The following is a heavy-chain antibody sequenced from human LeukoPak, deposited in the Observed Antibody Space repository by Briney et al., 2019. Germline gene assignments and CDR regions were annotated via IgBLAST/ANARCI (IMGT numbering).Heavy chain of an antibody. Sequence: ASVKVSCKASGYTFTGYYMHWVRQAPGQGLEWMGWINPNSGGTNYAQKFQGRVTMTRDTSISTAYMELSRLRADDTAVYYCARDSAPGDTYGLLGIDSWGQGTLVTVSS. CDR2: INPNSGGT. V-gene: IGHV1-2*02. CDR1: GYTFTGYY. J-gene: IGHJ4*02. D-gene: IGHD5-18*01. CDR3: ARDSAPGDTYGLLGIDS.